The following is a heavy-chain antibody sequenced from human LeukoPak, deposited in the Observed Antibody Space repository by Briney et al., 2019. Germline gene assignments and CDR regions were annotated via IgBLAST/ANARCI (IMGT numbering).Heavy chain of an antibody. J-gene: IGHJ4*02. CDR1: GGSISSYY. V-gene: IGHV4-59*01. Sequence: SETLSLTCTVSGGSISSYYWSWVRQPPGKGLEWIGYIYYSGSTNYNPSLKSRVTISVDTSKNQFSLKLSSVTAADPAVYYCARGYGDYDGTDYWGQGTLVTVSS. D-gene: IGHD4-17*01. CDR2: IYYSGST. CDR3: ARGYGDYDGTDY.